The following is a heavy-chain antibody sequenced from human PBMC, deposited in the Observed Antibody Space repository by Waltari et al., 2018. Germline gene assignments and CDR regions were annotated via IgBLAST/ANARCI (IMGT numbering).Heavy chain of an antibody. CDR3: ARTYQSASYSDY. CDR1: GYAFTSYY. D-gene: IGHD3-16*01. Sequence: QLQLAQSGAGGRTPGASVKVPCKTSGYAFTSYYMHWVRQATGQGLEWMGWIHPNSGGTNYAQKDQGRITMTRDTSISTVYMELSRLISNDTAVYYCARTYQSASYSDYWGQGTPVTVSS. J-gene: IGHJ4*02. V-gene: IGHV1-2*02. CDR2: IHPNSGGT.